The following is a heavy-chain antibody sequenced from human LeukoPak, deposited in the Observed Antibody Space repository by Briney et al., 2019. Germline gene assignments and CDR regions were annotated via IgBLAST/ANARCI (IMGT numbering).Heavy chain of an antibody. CDR3: ARDGTETAFDI. CDR1: GFTFSSYS. Sequence: GGSLRLSCAASGFTFSSYSMNWVRQAPGEGLEWVSFISSGSSYICYADSVKGRFTISRDNAKNSLYLQMNSLRAEDTVMYYCARDGTETAFDIWGQGTMVTVSS. CDR2: ISSGSSYI. D-gene: IGHD1-26*01. J-gene: IGHJ3*02. V-gene: IGHV3-21*01.